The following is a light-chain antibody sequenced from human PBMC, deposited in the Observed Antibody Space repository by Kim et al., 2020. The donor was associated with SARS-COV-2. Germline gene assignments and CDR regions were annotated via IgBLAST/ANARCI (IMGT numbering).Light chain of an antibody. Sequence: ASVGDRFTITCRASQGIRNYLAWYQQKPGKVPKLLIYAASALQSRVPSRFSGSGSGTDFTLTINSLQPEDFATYYCQNYNSAPWTFGQGTKVDIK. CDR1: QGIRNY. J-gene: IGKJ1*01. CDR2: AAS. V-gene: IGKV1-27*01. CDR3: QNYNSAPWT.